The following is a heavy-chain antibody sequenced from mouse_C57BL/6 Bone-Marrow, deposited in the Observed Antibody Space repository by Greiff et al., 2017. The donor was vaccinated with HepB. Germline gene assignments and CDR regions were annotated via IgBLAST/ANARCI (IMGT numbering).Heavy chain of an antibody. D-gene: IGHD2-10*02. Sequence: EVQLQESGGGLVQPGGSLKLSCAASGFTFSDYYMYWVRQTPEKRLEWVAYISNGGGSTYYPDTVKGRFTISRDNAKNTLYLQMSRLKSEDTAMYYCARHGMVREWFAYWGQGTLVTVSA. CDR3: ARHGMVREWFAY. CDR2: ISNGGGST. J-gene: IGHJ3*01. V-gene: IGHV5-12*01. CDR1: GFTFSDYY.